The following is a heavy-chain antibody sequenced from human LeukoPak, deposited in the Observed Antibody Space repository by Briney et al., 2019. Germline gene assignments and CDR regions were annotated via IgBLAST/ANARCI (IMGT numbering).Heavy chain of an antibody. CDR3: ARRSSGIYCSGGSCYFDY. CDR1: GGSISSYY. Sequence: SETLSLTCTVSGGSISSYYWSWIRQPPGKGLEWIGYIYYSGSTNYNPSLKSRVTISVDTSKNQFSLKLSSVTAADTSVYYCARRSSGIYCSGGSCYFDYWGQGTLVTVSS. J-gene: IGHJ4*02. D-gene: IGHD2-15*01. CDR2: IYYSGST. V-gene: IGHV4-59*08.